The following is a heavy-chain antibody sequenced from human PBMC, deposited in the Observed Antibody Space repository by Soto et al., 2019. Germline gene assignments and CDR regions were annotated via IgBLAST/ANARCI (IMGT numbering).Heavy chain of an antibody. J-gene: IGHJ5*02. D-gene: IGHD4-4*01. V-gene: IGHV1-3*01. Sequence: ASVKVSCKASGYTFTSYAMHWVRQAPGQRLEWMGWINAGNGNTKYSQKFQGRVTITRDTSASTAYMELSSLRSEDTAVYYCASIGAVKNWFDPWGQGTLVTVSS. CDR2: INAGNGNT. CDR1: GYTFTSYA. CDR3: ASIGAVKNWFDP.